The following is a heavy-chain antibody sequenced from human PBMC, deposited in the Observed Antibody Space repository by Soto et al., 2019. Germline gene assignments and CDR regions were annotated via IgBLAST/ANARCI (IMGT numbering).Heavy chain of an antibody. CDR2: IHHSGNT. CDR1: GGSIRSNNW. J-gene: IGHJ6*02. CDR3: AISMTTVSFDYYYYYGLDV. V-gene: IGHV4-4*02. D-gene: IGHD4-4*01. Sequence: QVQLQESGPGLVKPSGTLSLTCVVSGGSIRSNNWWNWVRQVPGRGLEWIGEIHHSGNTNYNPSLKSRATISVDKSKTHFSLKLTSLTAADTAVYYCAISMTTVSFDYYYYYGLDVWGQGTTVTVSS.